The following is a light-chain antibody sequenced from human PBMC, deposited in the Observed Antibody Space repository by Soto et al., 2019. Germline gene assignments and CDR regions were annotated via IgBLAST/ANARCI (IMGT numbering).Light chain of an antibody. CDR3: SAFTSTNTPWI. Sequence: QSVLTQPASVSGSPGQSITISCTGTSSDVGGHNYVSWYQQYPGKAPKLIIYEVTKRPSGVSSRFSGSKSGNTASLTISGLQVEDESDYWCSAFTSTNTPWIFGGGTKLTVL. J-gene: IGLJ3*02. CDR2: EVT. CDR1: SSDVGGHNY. V-gene: IGLV2-14*01.